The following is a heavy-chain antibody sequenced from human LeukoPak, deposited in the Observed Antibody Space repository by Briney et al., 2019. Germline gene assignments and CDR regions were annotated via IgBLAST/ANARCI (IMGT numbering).Heavy chain of an antibody. V-gene: IGHV1-69*05. D-gene: IGHD5-12*01. CDR2: IIPIFGTA. CDR3: ARLGLGYYYMDV. CDR1: GYTFTSYG. J-gene: IGHJ6*03. Sequence: ASVKVSCKASGYTFTSYGISWVRQAPGQGLEWMGRIIPIFGTANYAQKFQGRVTITTDESTSTAYMELSGLRSEDTAVYYCARLGLGYYYMDVWGKGTTVTVSS.